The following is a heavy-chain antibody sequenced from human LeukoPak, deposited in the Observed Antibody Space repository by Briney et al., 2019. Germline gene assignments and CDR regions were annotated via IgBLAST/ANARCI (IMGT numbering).Heavy chain of an antibody. Sequence: GGSLRPSCAASGFTFSTYAMSWVRQPPGKGLEWVSGISDSGGSTYYADSVKGRFTISRDNSKNTLHLQMNSLRAEDTAVYYCAKGSAAGRPYYFDYWGQGTLVTVSS. V-gene: IGHV3-23*01. CDR2: ISDSGGST. CDR1: GFTFSTYA. J-gene: IGHJ4*02. D-gene: IGHD6-6*01. CDR3: AKGSAAGRPYYFDY.